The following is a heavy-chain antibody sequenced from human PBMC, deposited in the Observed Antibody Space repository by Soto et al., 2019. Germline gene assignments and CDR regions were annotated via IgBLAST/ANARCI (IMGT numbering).Heavy chain of an antibody. D-gene: IGHD3-10*01. CDR3: ARAHGSGSYSPSNWFDP. Sequence: ASVKVSCKASGGTFSSYAISWVRQAPGQGLEWMGGIIPIFGTANYAQKFQGRVTITADESTSTAYMELSSLRSEDTAVYYCARAHGSGSYSPSNWFDPWGQGTLVTVSS. CDR2: IIPIFGTA. V-gene: IGHV1-69*13. CDR1: GGTFSSYA. J-gene: IGHJ5*02.